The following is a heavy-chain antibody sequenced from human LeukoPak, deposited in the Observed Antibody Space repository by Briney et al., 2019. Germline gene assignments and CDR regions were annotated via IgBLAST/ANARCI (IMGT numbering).Heavy chain of an antibody. V-gene: IGHV3-9*01. CDR1: GFAFHNYA. CDR2: INWNSDTK. J-gene: IGHJ6*02. Sequence: GGSLTLSCVGSGFAFHNYAMHWVRRPPGKGREWVSAINWNSDTKAYADSVKGRFTISRDRARNSLYLQMDSLRPEDTALYYCAKDTGGNGAYFYAMDVWGQGISVIVSS. D-gene: IGHD4-23*01. CDR3: AKDTGGNGAYFYAMDV.